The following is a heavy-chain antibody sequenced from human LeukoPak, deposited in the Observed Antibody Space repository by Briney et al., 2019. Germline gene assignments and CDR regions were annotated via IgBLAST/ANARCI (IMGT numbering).Heavy chain of an antibody. CDR1: GFTFIDYD. CDR2: IGIRGDT. D-gene: IGHD6-19*01. CDR3: ARGGIQVSGIDEFDY. Sequence: WGSLRLSCAAAGFTFIDYDMHWVRQVIGKGLKWVSAIGIRGDTHYSGSVKGRFTISRENAERSLYLQMNSLRAEDTAVYYCARGGIQVSGIDEFDYWGQGTLVTVSS. J-gene: IGHJ4*02. V-gene: IGHV3-13*01.